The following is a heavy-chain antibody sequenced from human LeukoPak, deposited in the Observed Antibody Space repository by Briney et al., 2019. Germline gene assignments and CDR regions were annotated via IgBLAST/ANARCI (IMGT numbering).Heavy chain of an antibody. V-gene: IGHV4-39*01. J-gene: IGHJ4*02. CDR2: IYYSGST. Sequence: SETLSLTCTVSGGSISSSSYYWGWIRQPPGKGREWIGSIYYSGSTYYNPSLNSRVTISVDTSKNQFSLKLSSVTAADTAVYYCARLRGGQRWLQLPYYFDYWGQGTLVIVSS. D-gene: IGHD5-24*01. CDR3: ARLRGGQRWLQLPYYFDY. CDR1: GGSISSSSYY.